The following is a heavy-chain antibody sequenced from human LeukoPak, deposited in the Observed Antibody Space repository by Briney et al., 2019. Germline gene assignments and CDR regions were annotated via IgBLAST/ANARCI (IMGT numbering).Heavy chain of an antibody. V-gene: IGHV3-7*01. CDR3: ARRDYYFDY. J-gene: IGHJ4*02. D-gene: IGHD3/OR15-3a*01. CDR2: IKQDGSEK. CDR1: GFTFINYW. Sequence: GGSLRLSCAGSGFTFINYWMSWVRQAPGRGLEWVANIKQDGSEKYYVDSVKGRFTIPRDNAKNSLYLQMNSLRAEDTAVYYCARRDYYFDYWGQGTLVTVSS.